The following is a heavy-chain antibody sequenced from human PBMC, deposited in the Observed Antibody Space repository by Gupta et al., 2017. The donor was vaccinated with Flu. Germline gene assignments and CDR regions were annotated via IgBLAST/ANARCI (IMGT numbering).Heavy chain of an antibody. V-gene: IGHV4-39*01. D-gene: IGHD6-19*01. J-gene: IGHJ4*02. CDR2: IYYGGST. CDR3: ARQAGSGGRIAVAVHWDY. CDR1: AGSISSSRYY. Sequence: LQLQESGPGLVKPSETLSLTCTVSAGSISSSRYYWGWIRQPPGKGLEWIGSIYYGGSTYDNPSLESRVTISVDTSKNQFSLKLSSVTAADTAVYYCARQAGSGGRIAVAVHWDYWGQGTLVTVSS.